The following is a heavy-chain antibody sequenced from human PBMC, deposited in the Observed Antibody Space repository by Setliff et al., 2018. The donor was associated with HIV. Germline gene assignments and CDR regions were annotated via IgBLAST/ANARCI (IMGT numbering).Heavy chain of an antibody. Sequence: SGPTLVNPTETLTLTCTVSGFSLSNTRMGVSWIRQPPGKALEWLTHIFSDDEKSYSTSLKSRLTISKDTSKSQVVLTMTNLDPVDTATYYCARLMKTYYYDTSGYYAPWGNFDHWGQGTLVTVPS. CDR3: ARLMKTYYYDTSGYYAPWGNFDH. J-gene: IGHJ4*02. CDR2: IFSDDEK. CDR1: GFSLSNTRMG. D-gene: IGHD3-22*01. V-gene: IGHV2-26*01.